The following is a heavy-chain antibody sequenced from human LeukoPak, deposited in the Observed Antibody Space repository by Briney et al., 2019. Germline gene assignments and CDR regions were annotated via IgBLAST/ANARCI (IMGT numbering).Heavy chain of an antibody. CDR2: ISYDGSNK. J-gene: IGHJ4*02. CDR3: AKYRYRDDSSGYYSRTGFDY. V-gene: IGHV3-30*18. CDR1: GFTFSSYA. D-gene: IGHD3-22*01. Sequence: GGSLRLSCAASGFTFSSYAMSWVRQAPGKGLEWVAVISYDGSNKYYADSVKGRFTISRDNSKNTLYLQMNSLRAEDTAVYYCAKYRYRDDSSGYYSRTGFDYWGQGTLVTVSS.